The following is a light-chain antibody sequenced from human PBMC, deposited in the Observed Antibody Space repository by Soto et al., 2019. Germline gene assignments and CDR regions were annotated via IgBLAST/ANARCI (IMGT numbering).Light chain of an antibody. J-gene: IGKJ2*01. CDR3: QQYNSYPVT. CDR2: DAS. Sequence: DIQMTQSPSTLSASVGDRVTITCRASQSISSWLAWYQQKPGKAPKLLIYDASSLESGVPSRFSGSGSGTELTLTSSSLQPDDFATYYCQQYNSYPVTFGQWTKLEIK. V-gene: IGKV1-5*01. CDR1: QSISSW.